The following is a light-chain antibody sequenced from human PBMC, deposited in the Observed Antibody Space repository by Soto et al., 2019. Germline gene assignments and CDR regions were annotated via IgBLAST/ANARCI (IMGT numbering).Light chain of an antibody. V-gene: IGLV2-23*02. CDR2: EVS. CDR1: SSNVGSYNL. Sequence: QSVLTQPASVSGSPGQSITISCTVTSSNVGSYNLVSWYQQHPGKAPKLMIYEVSKRPSGVSNRFSGSKSGNTASLTISGLQAEDEADYHCCSYAGSYTYVFGPGTKVTVL. CDR3: CSYAGSYTYV. J-gene: IGLJ1*01.